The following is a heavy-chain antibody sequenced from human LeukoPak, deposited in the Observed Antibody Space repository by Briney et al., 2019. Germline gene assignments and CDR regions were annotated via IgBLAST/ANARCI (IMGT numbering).Heavy chain of an antibody. V-gene: IGHV1-46*01. J-gene: IGHJ4*02. CDR2: INPSGGST. CDR3: ARAGYDSSGYYSY. CDR1: GGTFISYA. Sequence: ASVKVSSKASGGTFISYAISWVRQAPGQGLEWMGIINPSGGSTNYAQKFQGGVTMTRDTSTSTVYMELSSLRSEDTAVYYCARAGYDSSGYYSYWGQGTLVTVSS. D-gene: IGHD3-22*01.